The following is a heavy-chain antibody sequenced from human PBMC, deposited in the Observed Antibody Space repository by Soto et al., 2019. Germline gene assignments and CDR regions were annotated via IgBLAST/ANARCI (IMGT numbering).Heavy chain of an antibody. CDR3: ARDYYKYYDSSGYYRSPAY. V-gene: IGHV3-11*06. CDR1: GFTFSDYY. J-gene: IGHJ4*02. D-gene: IGHD3-22*01. Sequence: PGGSLRLSCAASGFTFSDYYMSWIRQAPGKGLEWVAYISSSRSNTEYADSVKGRFTISRDNSRNTLFLQMNSLRAEDTAVYYCARDYYKYYDSSGYYRSPAYWGQGTLVTVSS. CDR2: ISSSRSNT.